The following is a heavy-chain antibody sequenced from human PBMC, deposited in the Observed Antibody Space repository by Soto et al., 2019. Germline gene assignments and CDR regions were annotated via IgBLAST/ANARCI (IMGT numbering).Heavy chain of an antibody. Sequence: SETLSLTCTVSGGSISSGGYYWSWIRQHPGKGLEWIGYIYYSGSTYYNPSLKSRVTISVDTSKNQFSLKLSSVTAADTAVYYCARDYGSGRHFDYWGQGTLGTVSS. CDR2: IYYSGST. CDR1: GGSISSGGYY. CDR3: ARDYGSGRHFDY. D-gene: IGHD3-10*01. V-gene: IGHV4-31*03. J-gene: IGHJ4*02.